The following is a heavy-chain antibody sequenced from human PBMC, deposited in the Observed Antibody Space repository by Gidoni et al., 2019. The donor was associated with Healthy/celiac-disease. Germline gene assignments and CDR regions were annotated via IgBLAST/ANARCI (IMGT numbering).Heavy chain of an antibody. Sequence: QLQLQESGPGLVKPSETLSLTCTVSGGSISSSSYYWGWIRQPPGKGLEWIGSIYYSGSTYYNPSLKSRVTISVDTSKNQFSLKLSSVTAADTAVYYCARTATVTTWAGYYYGMDVWGQGTTVTVSS. CDR3: ARTATVTTWAGYYYGMDV. CDR1: GGSISSSSYY. J-gene: IGHJ6*02. V-gene: IGHV4-39*01. CDR2: IYYSGST. D-gene: IGHD4-4*01.